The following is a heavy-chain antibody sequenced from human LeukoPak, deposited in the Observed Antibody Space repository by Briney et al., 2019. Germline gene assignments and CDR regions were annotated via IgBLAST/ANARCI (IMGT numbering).Heavy chain of an antibody. CDR3: ASAPKRSYSYRFCDY. J-gene: IGHJ4*02. Sequence: SVKVSCEPSRGTLSSYTISWVRQAPAQGREWRGRIIPILGIAKYAQKSQRRVTITADKSTSTAYMEPSSLRSEDTAVYYCASAPKRSYSYRFCDYWAQGTLATVSS. D-gene: IGHD5-18*01. CDR1: RGTLSSYT. CDR2: IIPILGIA. V-gene: IGHV1-69*02.